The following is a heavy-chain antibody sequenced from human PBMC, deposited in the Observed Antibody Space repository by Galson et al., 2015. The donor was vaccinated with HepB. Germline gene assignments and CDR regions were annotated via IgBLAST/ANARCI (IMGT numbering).Heavy chain of an antibody. CDR3: ARGKARLITIFGVVISPENWFDP. V-gene: IGHV1-8*01. J-gene: IGHJ5*02. D-gene: IGHD3-3*01. CDR1: GYTFTSYD. CDR2: MNPNSGNT. Sequence: SVTASCKASGYTFTSYDINWVRQAPGQGLEWMGWMNPNSGNTGYAQKFQGRVTMTRNTSISTAYMELSSLRSEDTAVYYCARGKARLITIFGVVISPENWFDPWGQGTLVTVSS.